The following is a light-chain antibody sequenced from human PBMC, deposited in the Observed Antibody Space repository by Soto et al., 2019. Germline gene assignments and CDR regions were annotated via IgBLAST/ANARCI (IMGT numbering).Light chain of an antibody. Sequence: QSVLTQPPSASGTPGQRVTISCSGSRSNIGSNPVNWYQQLPGTAPKLLIDSNNQRPSGVPDRFSGSRSGTSASLAISGLQSEDEADYYCAEWDDSLYGRVFGTGNEVTGL. CDR3: AEWDDSLYGRV. CDR1: RSNIGSNP. CDR2: SNN. J-gene: IGLJ1*01. V-gene: IGLV1-44*01.